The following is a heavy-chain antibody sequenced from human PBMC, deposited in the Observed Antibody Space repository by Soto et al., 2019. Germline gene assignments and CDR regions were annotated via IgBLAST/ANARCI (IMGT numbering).Heavy chain of an antibody. CDR3: ARGGFSYYYGSGSYGGLDYFDY. CDR2: INHSGST. CDR1: GGSFSGYY. D-gene: IGHD3-10*01. V-gene: IGHV4-34*01. Sequence: QVQLQQWGAGLLKPSETLSLTCAVYGGSFSGYYWSWIRQPPGKGLEWIGEINHSGSTNYNPSLKSRVTISVDTSKNQFSLKLSSVTAADTAVYYCARGGFSYYYGSGSYGGLDYFDYWGQGTLVTVSS. J-gene: IGHJ4*02.